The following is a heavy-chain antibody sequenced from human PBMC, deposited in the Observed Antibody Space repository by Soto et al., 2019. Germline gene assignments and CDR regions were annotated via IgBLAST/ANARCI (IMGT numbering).Heavy chain of an antibody. CDR3: ARYPLGYCSGGSCYMYYFDY. V-gene: IGHV1-69*01. J-gene: IGHJ4*02. CDR2: IIPIFGTA. Sequence: QVQLVQSGAEVKKPGSSVKVSCKASGGTFSSYAISWVRQAPGQGLEWMGGIIPIFGTANYAQKFQGSVTNTADESTSTAYMELSGLRSEDTVVYYCARYPLGYCSGGSCYMYYFDYWGQGTLVTVSS. CDR1: GGTFSSYA. D-gene: IGHD2-15*01.